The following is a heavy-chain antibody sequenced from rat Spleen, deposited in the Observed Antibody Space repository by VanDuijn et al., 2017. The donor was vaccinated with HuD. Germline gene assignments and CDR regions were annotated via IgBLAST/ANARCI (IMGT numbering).Heavy chain of an antibody. Sequence: EVQLVETGGGLVQPGRSLKLSCVASGFTFNNYGMYWTRQPPGKGLEWLSSISPAGGDTYYPDSVKGRFTISRDNAKSTLYLQMNSQRSKDTATYYCTRAPIRDSYAHVFDYWGQGVMVTVSS. V-gene: IGHV5-31*01. CDR3: TRAPIRDSYAHVFDY. J-gene: IGHJ2*01. CDR1: GFTFNNYG. CDR2: ISPAGGDT. D-gene: IGHD1-12*03.